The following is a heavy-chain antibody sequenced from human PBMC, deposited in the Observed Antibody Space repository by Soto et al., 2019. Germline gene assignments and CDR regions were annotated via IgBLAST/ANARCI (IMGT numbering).Heavy chain of an antibody. CDR1: GFTFSSYG. J-gene: IGHJ5*02. CDR3: TRGRRPASGGTIAH. V-gene: IGHV3-74*01. CDR2: IYNDGTYA. D-gene: IGHD6-13*01. Sequence: GGSLRLSCAASGFTFSSYGMHWVRQAPGKGPVWVARIYNDGTYADYADSVKGRFTISRDNAKDTLYLQMNDLRAEDSALYHCTRGRRPASGGTIAHWGQGTLVTVSS.